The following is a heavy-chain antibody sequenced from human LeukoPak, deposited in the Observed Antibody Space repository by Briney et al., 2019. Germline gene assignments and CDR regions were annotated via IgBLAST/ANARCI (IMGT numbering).Heavy chain of an antibody. J-gene: IGHJ5*02. Sequence: GGSLRLSCAASGFTFSNYAMNWVRQAPGRGLEWVSVISDSGDSTYYADSVKGRFTISRDNSKNSLYLQMNSLRSEDTALYYCAKDPATRDGHGAWFDPWGQGTLVTVSS. V-gene: IGHV3-23*01. D-gene: IGHD5-24*01. CDR3: AKDPATRDGHGAWFDP. CDR1: GFTFSNYA. CDR2: ISDSGDST.